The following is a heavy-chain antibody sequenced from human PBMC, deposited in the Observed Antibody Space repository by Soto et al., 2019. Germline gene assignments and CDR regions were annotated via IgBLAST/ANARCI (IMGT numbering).Heavy chain of an antibody. CDR1: GFTFSDYY. V-gene: IGHV3-11*01. CDR3: ARDIFLDSSSSDVKWFDP. Sequence: GGSLRLSCAASGFTFSDYYMSWIRQAPGKGLEWVSYISSSGSTIYYADSVKGRFTISRDNAKNSLYLQMNSLRAEDTAVYYCARDIFLDSSSSDVKWFDPWGQGTLVTVSS. CDR2: ISSSGSTI. D-gene: IGHD6-13*01. J-gene: IGHJ5*02.